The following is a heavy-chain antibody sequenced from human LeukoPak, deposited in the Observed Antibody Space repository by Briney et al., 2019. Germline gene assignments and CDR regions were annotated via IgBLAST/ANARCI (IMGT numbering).Heavy chain of an antibody. J-gene: IGHJ6*02. CDR2: FNPEDGET. Sequence: ASVKVSCKVSGYTLTELSMHWVRQAPGKGLEWMGGFNPEDGETIYAQKFQGRVTMTEDTSTDTVYMELSSLRSEDTAVYYCARVRIAAAGAPSRRYYYYGMDVWGQGTTVTVSS. V-gene: IGHV1-24*01. CDR1: GYTLTELS. CDR3: ARVRIAAAGAPSRRYYYYGMDV. D-gene: IGHD6-13*01.